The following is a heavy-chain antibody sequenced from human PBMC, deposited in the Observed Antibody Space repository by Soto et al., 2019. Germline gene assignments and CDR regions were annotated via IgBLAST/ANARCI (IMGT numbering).Heavy chain of an antibody. Sequence: EVQLVESGGGLIQPGGSLRLSCAVSGFTVSNNYMSWVRQAPGKGLEGVSVIYSGGYTAYGDSVKGRFTISRDNSKNKLYFKRNSRGADPPAVYYWATGPGGGGYWGQGTLVTVSS. V-gene: IGHV3-53*01. CDR1: GFTVSNNY. CDR3: ATGPGGGGY. D-gene: IGHD3-10*01. CDR2: IYSGGYT. J-gene: IGHJ4*02.